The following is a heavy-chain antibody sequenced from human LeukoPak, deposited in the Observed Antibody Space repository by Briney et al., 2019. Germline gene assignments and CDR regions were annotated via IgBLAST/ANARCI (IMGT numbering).Heavy chain of an antibody. CDR3: VRHGSGDDY. Sequence: ASVKVSCKTPGYTFTSHGISWVRQAPGQGLEWRGCISVYNGNTNYAQKLQDKVTVTSDTSTSTVYMEPRNLRSDDTGIDYCVRHGSGDDYWGQGTLVTVSS. CDR2: ISVYNGNT. D-gene: IGHD3-10*01. V-gene: IGHV1-18*01. J-gene: IGHJ4*02. CDR1: GYTFTSHG.